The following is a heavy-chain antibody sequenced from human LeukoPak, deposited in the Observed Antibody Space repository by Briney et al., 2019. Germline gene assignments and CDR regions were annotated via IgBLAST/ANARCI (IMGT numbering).Heavy chain of an antibody. J-gene: IGHJ5*02. CDR3: ARFGGYDSPNWFDP. Sequence: SETLSLTCTVSGGSISSGSYYWSWIRQPAGKGLEWVGRIYTSGSTNYNPSRKIRVTISVDTSKTQFSLKLRSVTAADTAVYYCARFGGYDSPNWFDPWGQGTLVSVSS. D-gene: IGHD5-12*01. V-gene: IGHV4-61*02. CDR2: IYTSGST. CDR1: GGSISSGSYY.